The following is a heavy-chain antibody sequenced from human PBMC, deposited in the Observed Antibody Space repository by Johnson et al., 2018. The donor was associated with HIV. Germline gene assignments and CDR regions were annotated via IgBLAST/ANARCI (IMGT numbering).Heavy chain of an antibody. J-gene: IGHJ3*02. D-gene: IGHD1-26*01. CDR3: ARDAPDSGSYHAFDI. CDR1: GFTVSSNY. Sequence: VQLVESGGGVVQPGGSLRLSCAASGFTVSSNYMSWVRQAPGKGLEWVSVIYSGGSTYYADSVKGRFTISRDNSKNTLYLQMNSLRAEDTAVYYCARDAPDSGSYHAFDIWGQGTMVTVSS. CDR2: IYSGGST. V-gene: IGHV3-66*02.